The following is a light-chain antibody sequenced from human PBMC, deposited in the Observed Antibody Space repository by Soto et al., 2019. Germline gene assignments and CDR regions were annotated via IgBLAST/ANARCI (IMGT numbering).Light chain of an antibody. Sequence: QSVLTQPASVSGSPGQSITISCTGTSRDVGGYDFVSWYQHHPGKAPKLIIYEVSTRPSGVSNRFSGSKSGNTASLTISGLQAEDEADYYCSSYTSDWGVFGTGTKLTVL. CDR1: SRDVGGYDF. CDR2: EVS. J-gene: IGLJ1*01. V-gene: IGLV2-14*01. CDR3: SSYTSDWGV.